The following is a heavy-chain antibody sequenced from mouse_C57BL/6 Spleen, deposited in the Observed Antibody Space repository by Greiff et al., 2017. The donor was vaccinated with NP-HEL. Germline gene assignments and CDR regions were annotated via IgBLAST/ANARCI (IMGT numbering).Heavy chain of an antibody. J-gene: IGHJ3*01. Sequence: EVQLQQSGAELVRPGASVKLSCTASGFNIKDDYMHWVKQGPEQGLEWIGWIDPENGDTEYASKFQGKATITADTSSNTAYLQLSSLTSEDTAVYYCTTGGLRRGWFAYWGQGTLVTVSA. CDR3: TTGGLRRGWFAY. CDR1: GFNIKDDY. V-gene: IGHV14-4*01. CDR2: IDPENGDT. D-gene: IGHD2-4*01.